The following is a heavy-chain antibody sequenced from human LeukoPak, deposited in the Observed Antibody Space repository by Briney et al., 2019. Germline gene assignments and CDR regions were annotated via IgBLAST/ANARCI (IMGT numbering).Heavy chain of an antibody. CDR2: IYHSGST. J-gene: IGHJ4*02. V-gene: IGHV4-59*12. CDR3: ARAARSSWLDY. Sequence: PSETLSLTCTVSGGSISSYYWSWIRQPPGKGLEWIEYIYHSGSTYYNPSLKSRVTISVDRSKNQFSLKLSSVTAADTAVYYCARAARSSWLDYWGQGTLVTVSS. CDR1: GGSISSYY. D-gene: IGHD6-13*01.